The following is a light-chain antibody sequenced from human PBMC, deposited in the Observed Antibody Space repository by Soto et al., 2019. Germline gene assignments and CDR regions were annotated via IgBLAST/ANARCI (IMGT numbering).Light chain of an antibody. V-gene: IGKV1-5*01. CDR3: QHYHSYPYT. J-gene: IGKJ2*01. CDR1: QSIGGW. CDR2: DVS. Sequence: DIQMTQSPSTLSASVGARVTITCRASQSIGGWLAWYQQRPGKAPRLLSYDVSSVESGVPSRFSGSRSGTKFTLAISSLQPEYFATYYCQHYHSYPYTFGQGTKLEIK.